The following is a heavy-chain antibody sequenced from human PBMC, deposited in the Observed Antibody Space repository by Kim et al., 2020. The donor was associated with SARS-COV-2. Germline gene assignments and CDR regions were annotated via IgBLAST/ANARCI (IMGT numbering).Heavy chain of an antibody. D-gene: IGHD6-25*01. CDR3: AREEAGYFDY. Sequence: GRPYHTPLLKSRVTIAVDTSKNKFALKLSSVTAADTAVYYCAREEAGYFDYWGQGTRVTVSS. J-gene: IGHJ4*02. V-gene: IGHV4-31*02. CDR2: GRP.